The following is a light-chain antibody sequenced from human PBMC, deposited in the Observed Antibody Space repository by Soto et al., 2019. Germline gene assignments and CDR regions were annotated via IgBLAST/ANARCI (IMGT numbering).Light chain of an antibody. CDR2: SAS. CDR3: QQYGSAPWP. CDR1: QSVASNY. J-gene: IGKJ1*01. Sequence: EIVLTQSPGTLPLSPGERATLSCRASQSVASNYLAWYQQKPGQAPRLLIYSASGRATGIPDRFSGSGSGTDFTLPISRLEPEDFAVYYCQQYGSAPWPFGQGTKVEIK. V-gene: IGKV3-20*01.